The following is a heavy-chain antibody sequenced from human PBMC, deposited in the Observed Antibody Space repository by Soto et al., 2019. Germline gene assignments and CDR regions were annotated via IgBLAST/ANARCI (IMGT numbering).Heavy chain of an antibody. J-gene: IGHJ4*02. CDR2: IIPVFGTI. D-gene: IGHD7-27*01. CDR1: GGTFNSFG. CDR3: AIENWGPGGHYFDY. V-gene: IGHV1-69*01. Sequence: QVHVVQSGAEVQKPGSSVKVPCKAYGGTFNSFGIKWVRQAPGQGPEWVGGIIPVFGTINYAQKFRGRVTITADASTSTSYMELSSLRSDDTAVYYCAIENWGPGGHYFDYWGQGTLVTVSS.